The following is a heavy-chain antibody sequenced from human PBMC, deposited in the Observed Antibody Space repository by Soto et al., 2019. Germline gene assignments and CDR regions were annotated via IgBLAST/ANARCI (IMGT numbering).Heavy chain of an antibody. Sequence: QVQLQQWGAGLLKPSETLSLTCAVYGGSFSGYYWSWIRQPPGKGLEWIGEINHSGSTNYNPSLKSRVTISVDTSKNQFSLKLSSVTAADTAVYYCARGDILTGYQHRYFDLWGRGTLVTVSS. CDR1: GGSFSGYY. D-gene: IGHD3-9*01. CDR3: ARGDILTGYQHRYFDL. J-gene: IGHJ2*01. V-gene: IGHV4-34*01. CDR2: INHSGST.